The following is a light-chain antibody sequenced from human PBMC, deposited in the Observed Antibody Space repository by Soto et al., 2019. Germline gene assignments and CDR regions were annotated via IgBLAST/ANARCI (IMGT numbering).Light chain of an antibody. Sequence: AIQMTQSPSSLSSSVGDRVTITCRASQDIRNDLGWYQHKPGKAPNLLIYSASSLHRGVPSRFSGSGSGTDFTLTISSLQPEDSATYYWLQDASYPRTFGPGTKVEVK. J-gene: IGKJ3*01. CDR2: SAS. V-gene: IGKV1-6*01. CDR3: LQDASYPRT. CDR1: QDIRND.